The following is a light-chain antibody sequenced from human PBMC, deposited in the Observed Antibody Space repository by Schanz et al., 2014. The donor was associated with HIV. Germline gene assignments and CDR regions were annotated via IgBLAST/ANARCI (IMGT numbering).Light chain of an antibody. Sequence: EIVLTQSPATLSLSPGERATLFCRASQSVSNYLAWYQQKPGQAPRLLIYGAFNRATDIPDRFTGSGSGTGFTLTISRLEPEDFAVYYCQQYGSSPYTFGQGTKLEIK. J-gene: IGKJ2*01. CDR3: QQYGSSPYT. CDR1: QSVSNY. V-gene: IGKV3-20*01. CDR2: GAF.